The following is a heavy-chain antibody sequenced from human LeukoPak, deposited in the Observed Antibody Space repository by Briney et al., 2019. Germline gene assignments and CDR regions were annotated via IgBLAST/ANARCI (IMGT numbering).Heavy chain of an antibody. V-gene: IGHV3-23*01. CDR2: MSGSVETT. CDR3: AKLTLFSSAWHFDY. D-gene: IGHD6-19*01. Sequence: PGGSLRLSCAAPGFPFSNYALSCVRPTPGKRLEWVSNMSGSVETTYSADSVRGRFTLSRDTSQSTLYLQMNSLRGEDTALYYFAKLTLFSSAWHFDYWGRGTLVTVSS. J-gene: IGHJ4*02. CDR1: GFPFSNYA.